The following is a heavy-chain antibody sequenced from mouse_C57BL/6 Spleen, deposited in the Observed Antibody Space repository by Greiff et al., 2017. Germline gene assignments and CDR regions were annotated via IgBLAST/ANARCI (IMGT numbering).Heavy chain of an antibody. CDR1: GYTFTSYW. CDR2: IYPGSGST. CDR3: ARDGSSPRWYFDV. J-gene: IGHJ1*03. V-gene: IGHV1-55*01. Sequence: VQLQQPGAELVKPGASVKMSCKASGYTFTSYWITWVKQRPGQGLEWIGDIYPGSGSTNYNEKFKSKATLTVDTSSSTAYMQLSSLTSEDSAVYYCARDGSSPRWYFDVWGTGTTVTVSS. D-gene: IGHD1-1*01.